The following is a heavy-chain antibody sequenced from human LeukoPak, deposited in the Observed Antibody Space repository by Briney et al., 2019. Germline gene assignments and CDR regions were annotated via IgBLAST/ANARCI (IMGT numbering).Heavy chain of an antibody. CDR3: AREMDHYDSSGYYPYFDD. V-gene: IGHV3-21*01. Sequence: PGGSLRLSCAASGFTFSSYSMNWVRQAPGKGLEWVSSISSSSSYIYYADSVKGRFTISRDNAKNSLYLQMNSLRAEDTAVYYCAREMDHYDSSGYYPYFDDWGQGTPVTVSS. CDR2: ISSSSSYI. D-gene: IGHD3-22*01. CDR1: GFTFSSYS. J-gene: IGHJ4*02.